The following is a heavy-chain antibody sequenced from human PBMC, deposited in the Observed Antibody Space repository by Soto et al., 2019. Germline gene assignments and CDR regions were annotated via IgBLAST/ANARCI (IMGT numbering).Heavy chain of an antibody. V-gene: IGHV3-73*02. CDR3: SGGQNDYNYYYYYPMDV. D-gene: IGHD4-4*01. J-gene: IGHJ6*02. CDR1: GFTFSGSA. Sequence: EVQLVESGGGLVQPGESMRLSCAASGFTFSGSAMHWVRQAPGKGLEWVGRIRSKPNNYATAYAASVKGRFSISRDDSNNTAYLQVNGLKTEDTAVYYCSGGQNDYNYYYYYPMDVWGRGTTVTVSS. CDR2: IRSKPNNYAT.